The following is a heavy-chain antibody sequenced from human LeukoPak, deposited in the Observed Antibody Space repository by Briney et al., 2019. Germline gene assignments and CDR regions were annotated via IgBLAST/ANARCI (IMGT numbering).Heavy chain of an antibody. CDR2: ISYDGSNK. J-gene: IGHJ4*02. V-gene: IGHV3-30*18. CDR3: AKDSGASHRGYSYGYPYYFDY. D-gene: IGHD5-18*01. Sequence: GGSLRLSCAASGFTFSSYGMHWVRQAPGQGLEWVAVISYDGSNKYYAYSVKGRFTISRDNSKNTLYLQMNSLRAEDTAVYYCAKDSGASHRGYSYGYPYYFDYWGQGTLVTVSS. CDR1: GFTFSSYG.